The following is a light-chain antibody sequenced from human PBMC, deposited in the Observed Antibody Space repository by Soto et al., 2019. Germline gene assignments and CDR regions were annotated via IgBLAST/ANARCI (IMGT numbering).Light chain of an antibody. J-gene: IGLJ2*01. V-gene: IGLV4-69*01. Sequence: QSVLTQSPSASASLGASVKLTCTLNSGHSNYPIAWHQHQPGKGPRFLMKVNNDGSHSKGDGIPDRFSGSSSGAERYLTVSSLQSEDEADYYCQTWGIGTLVFGGGTKLTVL. CDR2: VNNDGSH. CDR3: QTWGIGTLV. CDR1: SGHSNYP.